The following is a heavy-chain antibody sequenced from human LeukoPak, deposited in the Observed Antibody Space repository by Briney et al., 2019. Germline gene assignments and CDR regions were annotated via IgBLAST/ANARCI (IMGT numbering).Heavy chain of an antibody. V-gene: IGHV3-30-3*02. D-gene: IGHD3-22*01. CDR3: ATCPDRTYYYDSSGHGSAFDI. CDR1: GFTFSSYA. J-gene: IGHJ3*02. Sequence: GGSLRLSCAASGFTFSSYAMHWVRQAPGKGLEWVAVISYDGSNKYYADSVKGRFTISRDNSKNTLYLQMNSLRAEDTAVYYCATCPDRTYYYDSSGHGSAFDIWGQGTMVTVSS. CDR2: ISYDGSNK.